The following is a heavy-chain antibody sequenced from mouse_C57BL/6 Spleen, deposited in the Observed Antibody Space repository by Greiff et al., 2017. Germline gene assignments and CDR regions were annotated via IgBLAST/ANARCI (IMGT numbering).Heavy chain of an antibody. CDR1: GYTFTDHT. J-gene: IGHJ2*01. D-gene: IGHD2-3*01. CDR2: IYPRDGST. Sequence: VQVVESDAELVKPGASVKISCKVSGYTFTDHTIHWMKQRPEQGLEWIGYIYPRDGSTKYNEKFKGKATLTADKSSSTAYMQLNSLTSEDSAVSFCSRSGDGYFQDYWGQGTTLTVSS. V-gene: IGHV1-78*01. CDR3: SRSGDGYFQDY.